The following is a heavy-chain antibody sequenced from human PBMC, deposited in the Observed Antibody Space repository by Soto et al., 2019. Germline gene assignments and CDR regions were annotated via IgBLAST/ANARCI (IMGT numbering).Heavy chain of an antibody. J-gene: IGHJ4*02. CDR1: GFTFSSSG. Sequence: QVQLVESGGGVVQPGRSLRLSCAASGFTFSSSGMHWVRQAPGKGLEWVAVISYDENIKYYADSVKGRFTISRDNPKNTLFLQMNSLRAEDTAVYYCAKDGGSGYCSRTSCYAYYWGQGTLVTVSS. CDR3: AKDGGSGYCSRTSCYAYY. V-gene: IGHV3-30*18. CDR2: ISYDENIK. D-gene: IGHD2-2*01.